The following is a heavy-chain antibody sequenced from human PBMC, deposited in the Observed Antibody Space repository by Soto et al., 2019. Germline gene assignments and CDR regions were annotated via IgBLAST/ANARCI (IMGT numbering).Heavy chain of an antibody. CDR3: AHLLSSRWYGYSENYFDY. D-gene: IGHD6-13*01. CDR1: GFSLTTFGVG. J-gene: IGHJ4*02. CDR2: IFWDDDQ. V-gene: IGHV2-5*02. Sequence: QITLKESGPTLVKPTQTLTLTCSFSGFSLTTFGVGVGWIRQPPGKALEWLALIFWDDDQQFSPALKRRLTNNKDNYKTQVVLTLTSLDPVNTATYYCAHLLSSRWYGYSENYFDYWGQGTLVTVSS.